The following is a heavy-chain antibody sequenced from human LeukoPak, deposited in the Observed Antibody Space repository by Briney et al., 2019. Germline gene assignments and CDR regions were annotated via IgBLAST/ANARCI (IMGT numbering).Heavy chain of an antibody. CDR3: ARLAYCSNDVCYSNYYYSMDV. CDR2: IYPDDSDT. D-gene: IGHD2-8*01. J-gene: IGHJ6*03. CDR1: GYTISSYW. V-gene: IGHV5-51*01. Sequence: GESLKISCKGSGYTISSYWIGWVRQMPGKGLEWMGIIYPDDSDTRNSPSFQGQVTISADKSISTAYLQWSSLKASDTAMYYCARLAYCSNDVCYSNYYYSMDVWGKGTTVTASS.